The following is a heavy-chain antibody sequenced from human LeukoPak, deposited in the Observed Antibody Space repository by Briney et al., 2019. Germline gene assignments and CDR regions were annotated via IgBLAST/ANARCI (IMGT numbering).Heavy chain of an antibody. V-gene: IGHV5-51*01. D-gene: IGHD7-27*01. CDR3: ARRGVAVGIQFHFDY. CDR1: GYSFTSYW. Sequence: GESLKISCKGSGYSFTSYWIGWVRQMPGKGLEWMGIIYPCDSDTRYSPSFQGQVTISADKSISTAYLQWSSLKASDTAMYYCARRGVAVGIQFHFDYWGQGTLVTVSS. CDR2: IYPCDSDT. J-gene: IGHJ4*02.